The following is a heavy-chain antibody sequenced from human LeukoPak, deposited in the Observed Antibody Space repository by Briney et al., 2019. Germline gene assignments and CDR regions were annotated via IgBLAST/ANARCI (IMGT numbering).Heavy chain of an antibody. CDR2: INPNSGGT. D-gene: IGHD1-14*01. CDR3: ARGSYNRSSDVDY. V-gene: IGHV1-2*02. Sequence: ASLKLSCKASGYTCTAYHMQWVRQAPGQGPEWMGWINPNSGGTNYAQKFQGRVTMTRDTYITTAYMELSSLRSDDTAVYYCARGSYNRSSDVDYWGQGTLVTVSS. CDR1: GYTCTAYH. J-gene: IGHJ4*02.